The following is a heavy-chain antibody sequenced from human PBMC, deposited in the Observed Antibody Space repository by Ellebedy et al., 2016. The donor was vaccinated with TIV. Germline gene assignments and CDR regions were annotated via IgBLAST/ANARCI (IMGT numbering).Heavy chain of an antibody. CDR3: AKQGGYSYGSPFDY. V-gene: IGHV1-3*01. J-gene: IGHJ4*02. CDR2: INAGNGNT. D-gene: IGHD5-18*01. CDR1: GYTFTTYA. Sequence: AASVTVSCKASGYTFTTYAMHWVREAPGQRLEWTAWINAGNGNTKYSQKFQGRVTITRDTSATTVYMELSSLRSEDTAVYYCAKQGGYSYGSPFDYWGQGTLVTVSP.